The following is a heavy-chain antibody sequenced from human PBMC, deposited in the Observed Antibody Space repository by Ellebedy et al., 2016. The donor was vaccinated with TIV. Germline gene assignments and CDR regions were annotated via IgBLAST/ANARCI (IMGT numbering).Heavy chain of an antibody. V-gene: IGHV1-3*01. CDR3: ARDLGLLWFGELKRAFDI. Sequence: ASVKVSXXASGYTFTSYAMHWVRQAPGQRLEWMGWINAGNGNTKYSQKFQGRVTITADESTSTAYMELSSLRSDDTAVYYCARDLGLLWFGELKRAFDIWGQGTMVTVSS. CDR1: GYTFTSYA. J-gene: IGHJ3*02. CDR2: INAGNGNT. D-gene: IGHD3-10*01.